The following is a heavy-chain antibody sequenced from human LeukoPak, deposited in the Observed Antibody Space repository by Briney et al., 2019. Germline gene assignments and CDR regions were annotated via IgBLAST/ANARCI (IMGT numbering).Heavy chain of an antibody. Sequence: PGGSLRLSCAASGFTFSSYWMSWVRQAPGKGLEWVANIKQDGSEKYYVDSVKGRFTISRDNAKKSLYLQMNSLRAEDTAVYYCTRDLISAAAAGFLYYFDYWGQGTLVTVSS. CDR2: IKQDGSEK. CDR1: GFTFSSYW. V-gene: IGHV3-7*01. J-gene: IGHJ4*02. CDR3: TRDLISAAAAGFLYYFDY. D-gene: IGHD6-13*01.